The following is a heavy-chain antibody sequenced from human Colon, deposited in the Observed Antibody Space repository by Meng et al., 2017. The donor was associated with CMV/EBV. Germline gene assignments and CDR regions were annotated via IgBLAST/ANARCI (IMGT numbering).Heavy chain of an antibody. Sequence: GGSLRLSCTGSGFTFSTSDFHWVRQPTGKGLEWVSSIGTVGDTYSIGSVKGRFTISRDNAKNSLYLQMNSLRAEDTAVYYCARLLIYDFWSGFDYWGQGTLVTVSS. V-gene: IGHV3-13*01. CDR1: GFTFSTSD. CDR3: ARLLIYDFWSGFDY. D-gene: IGHD3-3*01. CDR2: IGTVGDT. J-gene: IGHJ4*02.